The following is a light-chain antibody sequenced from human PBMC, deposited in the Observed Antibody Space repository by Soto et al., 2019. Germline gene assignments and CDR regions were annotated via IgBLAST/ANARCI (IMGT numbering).Light chain of an antibody. J-gene: IGKJ2*01. Sequence: EIVLTQSPGTLSLSPGERATLSCRASQSVSSSYLAWYQHKPGQAPRLLIYGASGRATGIPDRFSGSGSGTDFPLTISRLEPEDFAVYYCQQYGSSPHTFGQGTKLEIK. CDR1: QSVSSSY. V-gene: IGKV3-20*01. CDR3: QQYGSSPHT. CDR2: GAS.